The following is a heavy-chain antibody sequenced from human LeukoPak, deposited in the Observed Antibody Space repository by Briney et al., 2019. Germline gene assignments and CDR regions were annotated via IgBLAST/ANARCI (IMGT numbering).Heavy chain of an antibody. V-gene: IGHV3-72*01. CDR2: RRNKPHSYTT. J-gene: IGHJ3*01. Sequence: PGGSLRLSCAASGFTFSDYYVDWVRQAPGKGLEWVGRRRNKPHSYTTTYAASVQGRFTISRDHSQNSLYLQMNSLKTEDTAVYYCARDRNYGSGSHDAFDVWGQGTMVTVSS. CDR1: GFTFSDYY. CDR3: ARDRNYGSGSHDAFDV. D-gene: IGHD3-10*01.